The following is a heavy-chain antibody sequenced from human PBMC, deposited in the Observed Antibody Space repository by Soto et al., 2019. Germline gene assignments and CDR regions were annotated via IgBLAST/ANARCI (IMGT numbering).Heavy chain of an antibody. V-gene: IGHV1-18*01. D-gene: IGHD2-8*01. J-gene: IGHJ4*02. CDR1: GYTLNTFG. CDR3: ARGWGKYFGVNDF. Sequence: ASVKVSCKASGYTLNTFGITWVRQAPGQGLEWMGCVSGYSDKRDYSRKLQDRITLTADPSTTTSYMELRSLTSDDTAVYYCARGWGKYFGVNDFRGQGTLLTVSS. CDR2: VSGYSDKR.